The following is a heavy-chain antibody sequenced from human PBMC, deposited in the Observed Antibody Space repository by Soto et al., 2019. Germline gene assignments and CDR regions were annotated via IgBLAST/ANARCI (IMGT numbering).Heavy chain of an antibody. CDR1: GYSFTSYW. CDR2: IYPGDSDT. CDR3: ARRVAAAGTDYYYMDV. Sequence: GESLKISCKGSGYSFTSYWIGWVRQMPGKGLEWMGIIYPGDSDTRYSPSFQGQVTISADKSISTAYPQWSSLKASDTAKYYCARRVAAAGTDYYYMDVWAKGNTVTVSS. V-gene: IGHV5-51*01. D-gene: IGHD6-13*01. J-gene: IGHJ6*03.